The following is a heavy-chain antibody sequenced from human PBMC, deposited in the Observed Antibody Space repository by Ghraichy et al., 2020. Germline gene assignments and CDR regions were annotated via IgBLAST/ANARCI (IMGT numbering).Heavy chain of an antibody. CDR2: IKEDGSEK. D-gene: IGHD3-10*01. CDR3: ASGASGSWSYPTFDF. J-gene: IGHJ4*01. V-gene: IGHV3-7*01. CDR1: GFRFSTYW. Sequence: GGSLRLSCAASGFRFSTYWMSWVRQAPGKGLEWVANIKEDGSEKYYVDSLKGRFTISRDNAKNSLYLQMNSLRAEDTAVYYCASGASGSWSYPTFDFWGQGTLVTVSS.